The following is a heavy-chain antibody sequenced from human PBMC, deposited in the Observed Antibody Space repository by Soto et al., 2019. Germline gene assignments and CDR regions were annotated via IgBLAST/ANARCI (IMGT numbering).Heavy chain of an antibody. J-gene: IGHJ5*02. CDR3: ARDGRDVVVVAAMSEWFDP. CDR1: GYTFTSYG. CDR2: ISAYNGNT. V-gene: IGHV1-18*01. D-gene: IGHD2-15*01. Sequence: ASGKVSCKASGYTFTSYGISWVRQAPGQGLEWMGWISAYNGNTNYAQKLQGRVTMTTDTSTSTAYMELRSLRSDDTAVYYCARDGRDVVVVAAMSEWFDPWGQGTLVTVSS.